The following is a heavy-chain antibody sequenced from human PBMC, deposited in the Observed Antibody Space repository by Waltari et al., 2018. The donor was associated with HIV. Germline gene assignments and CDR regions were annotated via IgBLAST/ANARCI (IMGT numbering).Heavy chain of an antibody. Sequence: QEQLVQSGAEVKKPGSSVKVSCKASGRTFSSNSISWVRQAPGQGLEWMGNIIRVFESTTYAQKFHGRLTISADESTSTVFMELSSLSFDDTAVYYCARGSSGSYRWFDPWGHGTLVTVSS. CDR2: IIRVFEST. V-gene: IGHV1-69*15. J-gene: IGHJ5*02. D-gene: IGHD1-26*01. CDR1: GRTFSSNS. CDR3: ARGSSGSYRWFDP.